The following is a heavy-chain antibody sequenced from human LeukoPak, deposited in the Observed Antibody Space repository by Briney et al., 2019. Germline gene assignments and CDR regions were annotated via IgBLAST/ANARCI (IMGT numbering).Heavy chain of an antibody. Sequence: PGGSLRLSCAASGFTVSSNYMSWVRQAPGKGLEWVSVIYSGGSTYYADSVKGRFTISRDNSKNTLYLQMNSLRAEDTAVYYCARAMRQNYYYGMDVWGQGTTVTVSS. CDR3: ARAMRQNYYYGMDV. CDR2: IYSGGST. V-gene: IGHV3-66*01. J-gene: IGHJ6*02. CDR1: GFTVSSNY.